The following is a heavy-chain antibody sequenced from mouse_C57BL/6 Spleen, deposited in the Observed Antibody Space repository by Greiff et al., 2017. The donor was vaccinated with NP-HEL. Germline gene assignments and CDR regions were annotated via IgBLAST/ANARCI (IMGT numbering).Heavy chain of an antibody. CDR3: ASPYVTTPWFAY. D-gene: IGHD1-1*01. CDR2: IYPGDGDT. Sequence: VQLQQSGPELVKPGASVKISCKASGYAFSSSWMNWVKQRPEKGLEWIGRIYPGDGDTNYNGKFKGKATLTADKSSSTAYMQLSSLTSEDSAVYFCASPYVTTPWFAYWGQGTLVTVSA. CDR1: GYAFSSSW. V-gene: IGHV1-82*01. J-gene: IGHJ3*01.